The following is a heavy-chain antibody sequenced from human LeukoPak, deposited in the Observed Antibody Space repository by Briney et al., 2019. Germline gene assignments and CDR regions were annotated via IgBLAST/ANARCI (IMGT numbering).Heavy chain of an antibody. CDR2: IYYSGST. CDR1: GGSISSGGYY. CDR3: ASHQSPNWFDP. J-gene: IGHJ5*02. Sequence: SETLSLTCTVSGGSISSGGYYWSWIRQHPGKGLEWIGYIYYSGSTYYNPSLKSRVTISVDTSKNQFSLKLSSVTAADTAVYYCASHQSPNWFDPWAREPWSPSPQ. V-gene: IGHV4-31*03.